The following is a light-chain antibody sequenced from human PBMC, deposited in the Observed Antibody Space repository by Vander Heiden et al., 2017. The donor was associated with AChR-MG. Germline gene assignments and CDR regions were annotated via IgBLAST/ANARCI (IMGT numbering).Light chain of an antibody. CDR2: QDS. CDR3: QAWDSRTAV. V-gene: IGLV3-1*01. Sequence: SYELTPPPSASVSPGQTASITCSGDKLGDKYACWYQQKPGQSPGLVIYQDSKRPSGIPERFSGSNSGNKATLTISGTQAVDEADYYCQAWDSRTAVFGGGTKLTVL. J-gene: IGLJ2*01. CDR1: KLGDKY.